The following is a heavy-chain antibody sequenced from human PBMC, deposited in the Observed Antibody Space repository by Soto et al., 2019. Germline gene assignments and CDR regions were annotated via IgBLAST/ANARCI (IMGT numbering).Heavy chain of an antibody. CDR1: GFTFSSYG. V-gene: IGHV3-33*01. CDR2: IWYDGSNK. CDR3: ARWGIAAGDY. D-gene: IGHD6-13*01. Sequence: QVQLVESGGGVVQPGRSLRLSCAASGFTFSSYGMHWVRQAPGKGLEWVAVIWYDGSNKYYADSVKGRFTISRDNSKNTLYRLMNSLRAEDTAGYDCARWGIAAGDYWGQGTLVTVSS. J-gene: IGHJ4*02.